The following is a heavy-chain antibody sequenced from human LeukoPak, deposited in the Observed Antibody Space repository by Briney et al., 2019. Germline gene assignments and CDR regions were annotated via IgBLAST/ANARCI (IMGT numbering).Heavy chain of an antibody. D-gene: IGHD7-27*01. V-gene: IGHV3-7*01. CDR1: GFTFSNYW. Sequence: GGSLRLSCAASGFTFSNYWMSWVRQAPGKGLEWVANIKEDGSEKYYVDSVKGRFTISRDTARNSLYLQMNSLRAEDTAVYYCASGRPLGYWGQGTLVTVSS. J-gene: IGHJ4*02. CDR2: IKEDGSEK. CDR3: ASGRPLGY.